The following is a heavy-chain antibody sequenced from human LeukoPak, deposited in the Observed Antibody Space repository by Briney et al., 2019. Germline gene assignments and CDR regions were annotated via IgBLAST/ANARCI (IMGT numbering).Heavy chain of an antibody. CDR2: IKQDGSEK. Sequence: HSGGSLRLSCAASGFTFSSYWMSWVRQAPGKGLEWVANIKQDGSEKYYVDSVKGRFTISRDNAKNSLYLQMNSLRAEDTAVYYCARGLYSNYGAMEDYWGQGTLVTVSS. CDR3: ARGLYSNYGAMEDY. CDR1: GFTFSSYW. D-gene: IGHD4-11*01. V-gene: IGHV3-7*01. J-gene: IGHJ4*02.